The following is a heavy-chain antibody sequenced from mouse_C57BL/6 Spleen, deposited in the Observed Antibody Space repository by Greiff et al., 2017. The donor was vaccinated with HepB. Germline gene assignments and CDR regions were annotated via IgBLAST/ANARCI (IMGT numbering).Heavy chain of an antibody. CDR2: IDPETGGT. CDR1: GYTFTDYD. J-gene: IGHJ3*01. CDR3: TTGFAY. Sequence: QVQLKESGAELVRPGASVTLSCKASGYTFTDYDMHWVKQTPVHGLEWIGAIDPETGGTAYNQKFKGKAILTADKSSSTAYMELRSLTSEDSTVYYCTTGFAYWGQGTLVTVSA. V-gene: IGHV1-15*01.